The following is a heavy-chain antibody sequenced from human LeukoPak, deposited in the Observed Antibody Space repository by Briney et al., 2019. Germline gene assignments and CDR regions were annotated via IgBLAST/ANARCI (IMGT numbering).Heavy chain of an antibody. CDR2: ISSSSSYI. CDR1: GFIFSSYS. CDR3: ARASPISRGFDY. Sequence: GSLRLSCAASGFIFSSYSMNWVRQAPGKGLEWVSYISSSSSYIYYADSVKGRFTISRDNAKNSLYLQMNSLRAEDTAVYYCARASPISRGFDYWGQGTLVTVSS. J-gene: IGHJ4*02. D-gene: IGHD1-14*01. V-gene: IGHV3-21*05.